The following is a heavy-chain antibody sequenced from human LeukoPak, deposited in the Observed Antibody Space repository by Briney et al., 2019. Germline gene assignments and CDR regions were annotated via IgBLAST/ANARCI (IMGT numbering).Heavy chain of an antibody. J-gene: IGHJ4*02. CDR1: GGSISSSSYY. V-gene: IGHV4-61*02. Sequence: PSETLSLTCTVSGGSISSSSYYWSWIRQPAGTGLEWIGRIYTSGSTNYNPSLKSRVTMSVDTSKNQFSLKLSSVTAADTAVYYCARDGGGLYYYGSGSYFAIDYWGQGTLVTVSS. D-gene: IGHD3-10*01. CDR3: ARDGGGLYYYGSGSYFAIDY. CDR2: IYTSGST.